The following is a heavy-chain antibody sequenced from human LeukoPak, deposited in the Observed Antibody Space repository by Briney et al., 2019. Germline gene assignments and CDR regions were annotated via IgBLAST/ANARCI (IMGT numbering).Heavy chain of an antibody. D-gene: IGHD3-22*01. CDR2: IYHTGNT. CDR1: GGSISSGAYY. CDR3: ARDLSGYGASDY. J-gene: IGHJ4*02. Sequence: PSQTLSLTCSVSGGSISSGAYYWSWIRQFPGRGLEWIAYIYHTGNTHYNPSLKSRLTISLDTSKNQFSLKLSSVTAADTAVYYCARDLSGYGASDYWGQGTLVTVSS. V-gene: IGHV4-31*03.